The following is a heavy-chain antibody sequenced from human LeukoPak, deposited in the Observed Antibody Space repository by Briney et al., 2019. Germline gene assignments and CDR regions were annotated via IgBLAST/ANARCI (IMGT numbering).Heavy chain of an antibody. CDR3: VSPAHGGDSQYYYYMDV. D-gene: IGHD2-21*02. Sequence: GESLKISCKGAGYRFNSYWIGWVRQMPGKGLEWMGLIYPGNSDTRYSPSFQGRVTISADKSITTAYLQWRSLRASDTAMYYCVSPAHGGDSQYYYYMDVWGKGTTVIVSS. J-gene: IGHJ6*03. CDR2: IYPGNSDT. V-gene: IGHV5-51*01. CDR1: GYRFNSYW.